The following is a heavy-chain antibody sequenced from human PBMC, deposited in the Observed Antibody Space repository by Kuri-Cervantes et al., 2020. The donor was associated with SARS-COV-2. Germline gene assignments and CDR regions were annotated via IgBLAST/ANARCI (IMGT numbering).Heavy chain of an antibody. V-gene: IGHV4-34*01. CDR2: ITQSGST. CDR1: GGSFSDNH. Sequence: SETLSLTCTVFGGSFSDNHWSWIRQAPGKGLEWVAEITQSGSTNYNPSLKSRVTISVDTSKNQSSLKLSSVTAADTAVYYCARQMMSSITIFGVVITRNWFDPWGQGTLVTVSS. J-gene: IGHJ5*02. D-gene: IGHD3-3*01. CDR3: ARQMMSSITIFGVVITRNWFDP.